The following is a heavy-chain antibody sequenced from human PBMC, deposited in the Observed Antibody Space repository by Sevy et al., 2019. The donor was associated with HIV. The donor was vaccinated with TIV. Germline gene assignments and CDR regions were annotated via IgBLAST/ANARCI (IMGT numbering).Heavy chain of an antibody. CDR1: GFTFSSTW. D-gene: IGHD4-4*01. CDR2: INSDGTTT. J-gene: IGHJ4*02. Sequence: GGSLRLSCAASGFTFSSTWMHWVRQAPGKGLVWVAYINSDGTTTTYADSVKGRFTISRDNAKKTVHLQMDNLRAQDTAVYYCGRDTGYSTSNWGQGTLVTVSS. V-gene: IGHV3-74*01. CDR3: GRDTGYSTSN.